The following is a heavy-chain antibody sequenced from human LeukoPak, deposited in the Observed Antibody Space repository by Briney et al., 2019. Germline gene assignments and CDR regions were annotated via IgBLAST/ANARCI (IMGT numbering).Heavy chain of an antibody. CDR3: ARAPEGVWFGENQYYFDY. J-gene: IGHJ4*02. CDR2: INPNSGGT. V-gene: IGHV1-2*02. D-gene: IGHD3-10*01. Sequence: GASVKVSCKASGYTFTGYYMHWVRQAPGQGLEWMGWINPNSGGTNYAQKFQGRVTMTRDTSISTAYMELSRLRSDDTAVYYCARAPEGVWFGENQYYFDYWGQGTLVTVSS. CDR1: GYTFTGYY.